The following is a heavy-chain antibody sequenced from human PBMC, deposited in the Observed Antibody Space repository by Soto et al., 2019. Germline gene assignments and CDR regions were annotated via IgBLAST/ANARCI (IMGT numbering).Heavy chain of an antibody. Sequence: GGSLRLSCAASGFTFSSYWMHWVRQAPGKGLVWVSRINSDGSSTSYADSVKGRFTISRDNAKNTLYLQMNSLRAEDTAVYYCARGDDYGDYHAFDIWGQGTMVTVSS. CDR2: INSDGSST. CDR3: ARGDDYGDYHAFDI. D-gene: IGHD4-17*01. J-gene: IGHJ3*02. V-gene: IGHV3-74*01. CDR1: GFTFSSYW.